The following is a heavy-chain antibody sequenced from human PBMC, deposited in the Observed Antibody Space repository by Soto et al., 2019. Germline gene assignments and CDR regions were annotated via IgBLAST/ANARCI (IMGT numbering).Heavy chain of an antibody. CDR3: ARDLALGATTGGDDAFDI. D-gene: IGHD1-26*01. CDR2: IIPIFGTA. CDR1: GGTFSSYA. V-gene: IGHV1-69*01. J-gene: IGHJ3*02. Sequence: QVQLVQSGAEVKKPGSSVKVSCKASGGTFSSYAISWVRQAPGQGLEWMGGIIPIFGTANYAQKFQGRVTITADESTSTAYMELSSLRSEETAVYYCARDLALGATTGGDDAFDIWGQGTMVTVSS.